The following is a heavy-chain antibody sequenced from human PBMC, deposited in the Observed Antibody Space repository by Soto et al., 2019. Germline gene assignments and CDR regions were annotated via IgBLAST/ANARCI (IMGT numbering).Heavy chain of an antibody. CDR1: GGSISSYY. D-gene: IGHD2-15*01. V-gene: IGHV4-59*01. Sequence: SETLSLTCTVSGGSISSYYWSWIRQPPGKGLEWIGYIYYSGSTNYNPSLKSRVTISVDTSKNQFSLKLSSVTAADTAVYYCARVRRDCSGGSCYSGYFDYWGQGTLVTVSS. J-gene: IGHJ4*02. CDR2: IYYSGST. CDR3: ARVRRDCSGGSCYSGYFDY.